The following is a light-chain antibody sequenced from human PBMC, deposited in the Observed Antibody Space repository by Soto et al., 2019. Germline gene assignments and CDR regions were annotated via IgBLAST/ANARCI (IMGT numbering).Light chain of an antibody. V-gene: IGLV2-14*01. J-gene: IGLJ1*01. CDR2: EVN. CDR1: SSDVGGYDY. Sequence: QSVLTQPASVSASPGQSITISCSGSSSDVGGYDYVSWYQQHPGKAPKLVIYEVNNRPSGVSDRFSGSKSGNTASLTISGVQADDEADYYCSSYRDTSKLVFGPGTKVTVL. CDR3: SSYRDTSKLV.